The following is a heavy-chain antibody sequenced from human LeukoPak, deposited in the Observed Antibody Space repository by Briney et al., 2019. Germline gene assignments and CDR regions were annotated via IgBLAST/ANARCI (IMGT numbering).Heavy chain of an antibody. J-gene: IGHJ4*02. V-gene: IGHV2-5*02. CDR2: IYWDDDK. CDR1: GFSLSTSGVG. Sequence: SGPTPVKPTQTLTLTCSISGFSLSTSGVGVNWIRQPPGKALEWLALIYWDDDKRYNPSLQSRLTITKDTSKNHVVLTMTNMDPVDTATYYCTRSRRGLLTGPYDGFDYWGQGTLVTVSS. D-gene: IGHD3-9*01. CDR3: TRSRRGLLTGPYDGFDY.